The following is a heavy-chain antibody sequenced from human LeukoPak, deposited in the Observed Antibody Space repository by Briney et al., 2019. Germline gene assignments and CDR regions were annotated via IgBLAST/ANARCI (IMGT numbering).Heavy chain of an antibody. CDR2: ISASGST. D-gene: IGHD3-10*01. V-gene: IGHV4-4*07. CDR1: GDSISTYY. J-gene: IGHJ5*02. CDR3: ARDFYGSGRNWFDP. Sequence: PSETLSLACTVSGDSISTYYWSWIRQSAGKGLEWLGRISASGSTRYNPSLQSRVTISVDTSKNQFSLKLSSVTAADTAVYYCARDFYGSGRNWFDPWGQGTLVTVSS.